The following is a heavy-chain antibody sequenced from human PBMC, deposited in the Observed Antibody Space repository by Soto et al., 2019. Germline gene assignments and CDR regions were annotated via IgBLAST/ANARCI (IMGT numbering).Heavy chain of an antibody. J-gene: IGHJ2*01. CDR2: ISNSGST. V-gene: IGHV4-31*03. Sequence: QVQLQESGPGLVKPSQTLSLTCTVSGGSISSGGYYWNWIRQHPGKGLEWIGYISNSGSTYSNPSLKRRVAISVDTSKNQVSLKLSFVTAADTAVYYCARNDYGDYGWYFDLWGRGTLVTVSS. CDR1: GGSISSGGYY. CDR3: ARNDYGDYGWYFDL. D-gene: IGHD4-17*01.